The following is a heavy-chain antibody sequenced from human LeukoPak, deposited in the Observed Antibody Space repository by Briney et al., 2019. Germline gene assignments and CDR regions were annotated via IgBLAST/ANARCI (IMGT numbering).Heavy chain of an antibody. D-gene: IGHD3-3*01. J-gene: IGHJ5*02. CDR2: ISGSGGST. Sequence: GASLRLSCAASGFNFSSYAMSWVRQAPGKGLEWVSAISGSGGSTYYADSVKGRFTISRDNSKNTLYLQMNSLRAEDTAIYYCAKDPEWSPGPGGWFDPWGQGTLVTVSS. V-gene: IGHV3-23*01. CDR3: AKDPEWSPGPGGWFDP. CDR1: GFNFSSYA.